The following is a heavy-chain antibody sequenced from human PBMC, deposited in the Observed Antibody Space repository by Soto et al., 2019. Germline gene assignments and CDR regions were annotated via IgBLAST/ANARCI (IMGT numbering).Heavy chain of an antibody. CDR3: TTAIETRRHYDILTGYYTDDY. CDR1: GFTFSNAW. D-gene: IGHD3-9*01. J-gene: IGHJ4*02. Sequence: GGSLRLSCAASGFTFSNAWMSWVRQAPGKGLEWVGRIKSKTDGGTTDYAAPVKGRFTISRDDSKNTLYLQMNSLKTEDTAVYYCTTAIETRRHYDILTGYYTDDYWGQGTLVTVSS. V-gene: IGHV3-15*01. CDR2: IKSKTDGGTT.